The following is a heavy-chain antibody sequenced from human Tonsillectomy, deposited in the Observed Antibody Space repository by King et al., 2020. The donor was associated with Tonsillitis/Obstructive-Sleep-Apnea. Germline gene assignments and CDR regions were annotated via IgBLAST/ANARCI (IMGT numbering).Heavy chain of an antibody. V-gene: IGHV1-18*01. J-gene: IGHJ6*03. CDR1: GYTFTSYG. Sequence: VQLVQSGAEVKKPGASVKVSCKASGYTFTSYGISWVRQAPGQGLEWMGWISAHAGNTNYPQELQGRVTMTTDTSTSPAYMELRSLSSDDTAVYYCARDGPNWGSCYDYSHMDVWGKGTTVTVSS. D-gene: IGHD7-27*01. CDR2: ISAHAGNT. CDR3: ARDGPNWGSCYDYSHMDV.